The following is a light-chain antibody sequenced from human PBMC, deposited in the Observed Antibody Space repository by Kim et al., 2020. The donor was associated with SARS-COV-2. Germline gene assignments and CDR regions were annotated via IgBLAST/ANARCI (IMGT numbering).Light chain of an antibody. V-gene: IGLV1-40*01. CDR1: SSSIGAVYH. CDR3: LSYDSSLSAL. CDR2: DNT. J-gene: IGLJ2*01. Sequence: GQAVSISCSGSSSSIGAVYHIHWYQQRPGTAPKLLIYDNTNRPSGVPDRFAASKSGTSASLAITGLQAEDEADDYCLSYDSSLSALFGGGTQLTVL.